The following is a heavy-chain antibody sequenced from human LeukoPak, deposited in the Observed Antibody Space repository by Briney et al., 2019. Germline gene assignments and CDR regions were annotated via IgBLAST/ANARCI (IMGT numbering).Heavy chain of an antibody. CDR1: AFILRHYS. V-gene: IGHV3-48*01. D-gene: IGHD3-9*01. J-gene: IGHJ4*02. CDR3: AKGPYYDILTGYFDY. Sequence: PGGSLRLSCAASAFILRHYSMNWVRQAPGKGLEWVSYISGSSTTIFYADSVKGRFTISRDNSKNTLYLQMNSLRAEDTAVYYCAKGPYYDILTGYFDYWGQGTLVTVSS. CDR2: ISGSSTTI.